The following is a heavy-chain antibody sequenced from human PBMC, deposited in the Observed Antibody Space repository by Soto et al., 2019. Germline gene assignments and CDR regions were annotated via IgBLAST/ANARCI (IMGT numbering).Heavy chain of an antibody. Sequence: PVGSLRLSCAASGFTFSSYDMHWVRQATGKGLEWVSAIGTAGDTYYPGSVKGRFTISRENAKNSLYLQMNSLRAGDTAVYYCARGASYYDILTGYYNGFDYWGQGTLVTVSS. V-gene: IGHV3-13*01. CDR2: IGTAGDT. CDR1: GFTFSSYD. J-gene: IGHJ4*02. CDR3: ARGASYYDILTGYYNGFDY. D-gene: IGHD3-9*01.